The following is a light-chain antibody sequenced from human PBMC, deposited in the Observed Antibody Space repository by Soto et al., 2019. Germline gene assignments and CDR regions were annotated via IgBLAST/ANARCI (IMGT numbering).Light chain of an antibody. J-gene: IGKJ3*01. CDR3: QHRANWLGT. Sequence: EIVLTQSPATLSLSPGERVTLSCRASQSVGSFLAWYQQKSGQTPRLLIYDASNRVTGIPARFSGSGSGTVFTLTISSLEPEDFAVYYWQHRANWLGTFGPGTKVDMK. V-gene: IGKV3-11*01. CDR2: DAS. CDR1: QSVGSF.